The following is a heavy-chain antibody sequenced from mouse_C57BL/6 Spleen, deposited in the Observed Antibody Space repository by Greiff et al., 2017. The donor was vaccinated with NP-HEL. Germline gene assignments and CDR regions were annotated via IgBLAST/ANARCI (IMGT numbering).Heavy chain of an antibody. J-gene: IGHJ3*01. Sequence: VQLQQSGAELVKPGASVKLSCKASGYTFTEYTIHWVKQRSGQGLEWIGWFYPGSGSIKYNEKFKDKATLTADKSSSTVYMELSRLTSEDSAVYFCARREGRLYDYDGRGFAYWGQGTLVTVSA. CDR3: ARREGRLYDYDGRGFAY. V-gene: IGHV1-62-2*01. CDR2: FYPGSGSI. D-gene: IGHD2-4*01. CDR1: GYTFTEYT.